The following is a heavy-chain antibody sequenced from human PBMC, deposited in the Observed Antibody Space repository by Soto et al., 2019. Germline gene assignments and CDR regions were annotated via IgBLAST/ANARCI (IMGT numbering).Heavy chain of an antibody. CDR2: IYPGDSDT. CDR1: GYIFTSYW. Sequence: GESLKVSCKGSGYIFTSYWIGWVRQMPWKGLEWMGIIYPGDSDTRYSPSFQGQVTISADKSISTAYLQWSSLKASDTAMYYCARASSSPRDYYYYYGMDVWGQGTTVTVSS. CDR3: ARASSSPRDYYYYYGMDV. V-gene: IGHV5-51*01. J-gene: IGHJ6*02. D-gene: IGHD6-6*01.